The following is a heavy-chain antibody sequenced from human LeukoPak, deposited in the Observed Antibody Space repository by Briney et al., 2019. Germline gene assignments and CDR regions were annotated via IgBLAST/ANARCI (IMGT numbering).Heavy chain of an antibody. CDR1: GGSISSSSYY. Sequence: SETLSLTCTVSGGSISSSSYYWGWIRQPPGKGLEWIGSIYYSGSTHYNPSLKSRVTISVDTSKNQFSLKLSSVTAADTAVYYCARHLTGSIFGVVTPGFDYWGQGTLVTVSS. CDR2: IYYSGST. CDR3: ARHLTGSIFGVVTPGFDY. J-gene: IGHJ4*02. V-gene: IGHV4-39*01. D-gene: IGHD3-3*01.